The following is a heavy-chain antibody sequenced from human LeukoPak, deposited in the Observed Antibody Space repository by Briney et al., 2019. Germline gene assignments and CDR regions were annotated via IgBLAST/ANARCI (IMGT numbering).Heavy chain of an antibody. J-gene: IGHJ4*02. CDR3: ARGVEPLAANTLAY. CDR2: LYRDGNN. V-gene: IGHV3-53*01. CDR1: ALTVITTD. Sequence: GGCLRPAFAASALTVITTDMASVRQPPGNGLGWVLALYRDGNNKYADSVQGRFNISRDNSKNTLYLEMNSLTDDDTAVYYCARGVEPLAANTLAYWGQGTLVTVSS. D-gene: IGHD1-14*01.